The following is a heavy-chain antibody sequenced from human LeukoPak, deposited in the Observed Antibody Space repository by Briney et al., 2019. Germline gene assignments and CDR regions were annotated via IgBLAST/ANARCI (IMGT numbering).Heavy chain of an antibody. D-gene: IGHD1-26*01. J-gene: IGHJ4*02. CDR1: GYTFTDYH. V-gene: IGHV1-2*02. CDR3: LRFRVGTTTLEKDDY. CDR2: INPINGGT. Sequence: ASVKVSCKASGYTFTDYHMHWVRQAPGQGLEWMGWINPINGGTRYAQKFRGRVTMTRDTSIGTAYMDLSSLRSDDAAVYYCLRFRVGTTTLEKDDYWGQGTLVTVSS.